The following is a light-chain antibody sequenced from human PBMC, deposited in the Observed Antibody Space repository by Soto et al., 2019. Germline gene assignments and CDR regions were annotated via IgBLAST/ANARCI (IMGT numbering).Light chain of an antibody. CDR2: AAS. V-gene: IGKV1-12*01. J-gene: IGKJ4*01. CDR3: KQSRCCLLT. CDR1: QDLDIW. Sequence: DIQMTQSPSSLSASVGDRVTITCRASQDLDIWLAWYQQKPGEAPKVLIYAASNLRSGVPSRFSGSGSGADFSLTIISLQPEDVATYYCKQSRCCLLTFGGGTKVDIK.